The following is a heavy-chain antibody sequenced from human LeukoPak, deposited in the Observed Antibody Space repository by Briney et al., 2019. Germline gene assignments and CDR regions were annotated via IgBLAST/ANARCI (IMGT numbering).Heavy chain of an antibody. CDR1: GGSISSGGYS. D-gene: IGHD3-3*01. CDR2: IYHSGST. CDR3: ARGLSEDNYYYYGMDV. J-gene: IGHJ6*02. Sequence: SQTLSLTCAVSGGSISSGGYSWSWIRQPPGKGLEWIGYIYHSGSTYYNPSLKSRVTISVDRSKNQFSLKLSSVTAADTAVYYCARGLSEDNYYYYGMDVWGQGTTVTVSS. V-gene: IGHV4-30-2*01.